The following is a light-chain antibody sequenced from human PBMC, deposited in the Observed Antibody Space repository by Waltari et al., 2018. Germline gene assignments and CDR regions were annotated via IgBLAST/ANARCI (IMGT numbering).Light chain of an antibody. CDR1: QAISGW. CDR2: GAS. CDR3: QQATSLPLT. J-gene: IGKJ4*01. V-gene: IGKV1-12*01. Sequence: DIQMTQSPSSVSASVGDRVIITCRASQAISGWLAWYQQKPGRAPNLLIYGASSLHNGVPSRFSGSGSGTDFTLTISSRQPEDFAIYYCQQATSLPLTFGGGTRVEIK.